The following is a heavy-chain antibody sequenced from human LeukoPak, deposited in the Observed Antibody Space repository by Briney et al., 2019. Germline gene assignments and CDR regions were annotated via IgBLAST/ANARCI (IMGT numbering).Heavy chain of an antibody. CDR2: IYYSGST. Sequence: PSETLSLTCTVSGGSISDYYWNWIRQPPGKGLEWIGYIYYSGSTNYNPSLKSRVTISVDMSKNQFSLKLSSVTAADTAVYYCARSTAMVVNWYFDLWGRGTLVTVSS. CDR3: ARSTAMVVNWYFDL. J-gene: IGHJ2*01. CDR1: GGSISDYY. V-gene: IGHV4-59*01. D-gene: IGHD5-18*01.